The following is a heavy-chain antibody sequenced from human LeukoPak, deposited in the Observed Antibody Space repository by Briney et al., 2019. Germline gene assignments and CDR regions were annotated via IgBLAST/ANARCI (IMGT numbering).Heavy chain of an antibody. CDR3: ASHVGRTRNFDY. V-gene: IGHV3-21*01. D-gene: IGHD2-2*01. CDR2: ISSTSKYV. J-gene: IGHJ4*02. CDR1: GFTFSTYS. Sequence: GGSLRLSCAASGFTFSTYSMNWVRQAPGKGLEWVSSISSTSKYVYYADSVKGRFTVSRDNAKNSLFLQMNSLRAEDTAVYYCASHVGRTRNFDYWGQGTLVTVSS.